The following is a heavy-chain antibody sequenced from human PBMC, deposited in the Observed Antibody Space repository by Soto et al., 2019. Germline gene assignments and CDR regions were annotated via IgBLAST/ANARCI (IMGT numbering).Heavy chain of an antibody. CDR1: GYTFTSYG. V-gene: IGHV1-18*04. J-gene: IGHJ5*02. CDR3: ARDWTTYYYDSSGYYYVGWFDP. Sequence: ASVKVSCKASGYTFTSYGISWVRQAPGQGLEWMGWISAYNGNTNYAQKLQGRVTMTTDTSTSTAYMELRSLRSDDTAVCYCARDWTTYYYDSSGYYYVGWFDPWGQGTLVTVSS. D-gene: IGHD3-22*01. CDR2: ISAYNGNT.